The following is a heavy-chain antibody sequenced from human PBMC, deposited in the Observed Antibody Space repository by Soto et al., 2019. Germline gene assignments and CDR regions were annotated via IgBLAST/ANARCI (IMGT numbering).Heavy chain of an antibody. J-gene: IGHJ6*02. Sequence: PPGKGLEWIGYIYYSGSTYYNPSLKSRVTISVDTSKNQFSLKLSSVTAADTAVYYCARLNVCSSTSCYNLDYGMDVWGQGTTVTVSS. V-gene: IGHV4-39*01. CDR3: ARLNVCSSTSCYNLDYGMDV. D-gene: IGHD2-2*02. CDR2: IYYSGST.